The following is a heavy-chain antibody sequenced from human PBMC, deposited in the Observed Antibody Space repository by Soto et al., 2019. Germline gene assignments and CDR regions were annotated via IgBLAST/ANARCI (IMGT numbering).Heavy chain of an antibody. D-gene: IGHD2-15*01. Sequence: EVQLVESGGGLVRPGGSLRLSCAASGFTFSSYWMHWVRQAPGKGLVWVSRINIDGSSTSYADSVKGRFTISRDNAKNTLYLQMNSLRVEDTAVYYCARGRGYCSGSSCYVDFWGQGTLVTVSS. J-gene: IGHJ4*02. V-gene: IGHV3-74*01. CDR3: ARGRGYCSGSSCYVDF. CDR1: GFTFSSYW. CDR2: INIDGSST.